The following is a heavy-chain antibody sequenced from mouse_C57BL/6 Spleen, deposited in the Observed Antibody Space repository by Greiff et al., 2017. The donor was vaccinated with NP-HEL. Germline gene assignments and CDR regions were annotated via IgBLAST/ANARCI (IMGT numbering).Heavy chain of an antibody. CDR2: IDPENGDT. CDR3: TTKGWIYSNDPLGYFDV. CDR1: GFNIKDDY. J-gene: IGHJ1*03. V-gene: IGHV14-4*01. D-gene: IGHD2-12*01. Sequence: VQLKESGAELVRPGASVKLSCTASGFNIKDDYMHWVKQRPEQGLEWIGWIDPENGDTEYASKFQGKATITADTSSNTAYLQLSSLTSEDTAVYYCTTKGWIYSNDPLGYFDVWGTGTTVTVSS.